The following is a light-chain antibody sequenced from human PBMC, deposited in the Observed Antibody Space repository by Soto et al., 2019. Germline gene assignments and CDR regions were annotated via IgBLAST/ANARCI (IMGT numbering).Light chain of an antibody. J-gene: IGKJ1*01. CDR3: QQYETFSGT. V-gene: IGKV1-5*01. Sequence: DIKMYLSLSTLSAYVGDTVTVTCRASQSVSGWLAWYQQKPGEAPKLLIYDASALPRGVPSRFSGSGSGTKFTLTIASLQPDDFATYYCQQYETFSGTFGPGGKVDVK. CDR2: DAS. CDR1: QSVSGW.